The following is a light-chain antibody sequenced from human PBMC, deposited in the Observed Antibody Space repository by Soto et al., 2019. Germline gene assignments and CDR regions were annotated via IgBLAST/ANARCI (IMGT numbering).Light chain of an antibody. CDR1: SSNIGAGYD. Sequence: QSVLTQPPSVSGAPGQRVTISCTGRSSNIGAGYDVHWYQQLPGRAPKFLICGNGKRPSGVPDRFSGSKSGTSASLAITGLQAEDEADYYCQSYDSSQSGYVFGTGTKVTVL. V-gene: IGLV1-40*01. CDR3: QSYDSSQSGYV. J-gene: IGLJ1*01. CDR2: GNG.